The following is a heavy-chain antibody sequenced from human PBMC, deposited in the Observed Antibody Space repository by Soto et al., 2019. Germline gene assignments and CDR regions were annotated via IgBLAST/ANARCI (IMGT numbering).Heavy chain of an antibody. CDR2: INSDGSST. CDR3: ASDYVVPAANALY. J-gene: IGHJ4*02. V-gene: IGHV3-74*01. Sequence: PGGSLRLSCAASGFTFSSYWMHWVRQAPGKGLVWVSRINSDGSSTSYADSVKGRFTISRDNAKNTLYLQMNSLRAEDTAVYYCASDYVVPAANALYWGQGTLVTVSS. CDR1: GFTFSSYW. D-gene: IGHD2-2*01.